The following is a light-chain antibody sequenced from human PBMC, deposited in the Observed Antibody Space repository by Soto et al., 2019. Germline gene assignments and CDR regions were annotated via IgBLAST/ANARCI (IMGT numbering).Light chain of an antibody. CDR1: SSDVGAYDY. J-gene: IGLJ3*02. Sequence: QSALTQPRSVSGSPGQSVTISCTGTSSDVGAYDYVSWHQQHPGKAPKLMIYDVTKRPSGVPDRFSGSKSGNTASLTISGLQGEDEADYYCCSYTDTDTWVFGGGTKLTVL. CDR3: CSYTDTDTWV. CDR2: DVT. V-gene: IGLV2-11*01.